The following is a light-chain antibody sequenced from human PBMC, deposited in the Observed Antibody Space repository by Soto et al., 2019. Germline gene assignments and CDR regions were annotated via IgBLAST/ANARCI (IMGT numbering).Light chain of an antibody. CDR2: AAS. CDR1: QSISDY. J-gene: IGKJ3*01. CDR3: QQIHSAPFT. V-gene: IGKV1-39*01. Sequence: DIQMTQSPFSLSASLGDRVTITCRASQSISDYLNWYQQKPGKGPKLLIFAASSLQVGVPSRFSGSGSGTDFTLTISSLQPEDFATYFCQQIHSAPFTFGPGTTVDIK.